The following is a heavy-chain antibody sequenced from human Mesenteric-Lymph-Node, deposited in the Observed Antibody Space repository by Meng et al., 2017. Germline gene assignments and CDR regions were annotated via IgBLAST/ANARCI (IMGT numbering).Heavy chain of an antibody. CDR3: ARDTSGYYWFDP. Sequence: SETLSLTCAVYGGSFSGYYWSWIRQPPGKGLEWIGEINHSGSTNYNPSLKSRVTISVDTSKNQFSLKLSSVTAADTAVYYCARDTSGYYWFDPWGQGTLVTVSS. J-gene: IGHJ5*02. D-gene: IGHD3-22*01. CDR2: INHSGST. CDR1: GGSFSGYY. V-gene: IGHV4-34*01.